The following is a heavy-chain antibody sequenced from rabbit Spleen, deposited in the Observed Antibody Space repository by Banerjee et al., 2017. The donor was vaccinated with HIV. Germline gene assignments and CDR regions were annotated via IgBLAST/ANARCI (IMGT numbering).Heavy chain of an antibody. Sequence: QEQLEESGGDLVKPEGSLTLTYTASGFSFSSSYYMCWVRQAPGKGLEWIACIYAGSSGSTYYASWAKGRFTISKTSSTTVTLQMTSLTAAADTATYFCARGSGNWYFNLWGPGTLVTVS. D-gene: IGHD3-1*01. CDR1: GFSFSSSYY. J-gene: IGHJ4*01. CDR2: IYAGSSGST. V-gene: IGHV1S45*01. CDR3: ARGSGNWYFNL.